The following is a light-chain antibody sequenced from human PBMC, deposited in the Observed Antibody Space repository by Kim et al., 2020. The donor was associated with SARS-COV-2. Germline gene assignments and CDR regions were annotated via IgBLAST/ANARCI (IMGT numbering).Light chain of an antibody. CDR2: GAF. V-gene: IGKV3-20*01. J-gene: IGKJ4*01. CDR3: QHHDDSPLLA. CDR1: QSVNTRN. Sequence: EIVLTQSPGTLSLSPGERATLSCRASQSVNTRNLAWYQQKPGQAPRLLIYGAFSRATGIPDRFSGSGSGTDFTLTINRLEPEDFAAYLCQHHDDSPLLALGGGTKVDIK.